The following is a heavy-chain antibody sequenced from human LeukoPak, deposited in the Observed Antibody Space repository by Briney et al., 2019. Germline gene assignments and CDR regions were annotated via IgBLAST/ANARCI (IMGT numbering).Heavy chain of an antibody. CDR3: ARGGYNWNYLGDTCANY. Sequence: GGSLRLSCTPSGFTFSSYAMNWVRQAPGTGLEWDSGISGSGGSTYYADSVKGRFTISRDNAKNSLYLQMNSLRAEDTAVYYCARGGYNWNYLGDTCANYWGQGTLVTVSS. CDR2: ISGSGGST. V-gene: IGHV3-23*01. D-gene: IGHD1-7*01. CDR1: GFTFSSYA. J-gene: IGHJ4*02.